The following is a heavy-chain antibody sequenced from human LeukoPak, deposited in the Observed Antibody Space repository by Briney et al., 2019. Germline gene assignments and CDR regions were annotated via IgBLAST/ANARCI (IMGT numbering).Heavy chain of an antibody. CDR3: ARGPYGAEEIDY. D-gene: IGHD4-17*01. V-gene: IGHV4-39*07. CDR2: INHSGST. CDR1: GGSISGSSYY. Sequence: SETLSLTCTVSGGSISGSSYYWSWIRQPPGKGLEWIGEINHSGSTNYNPSLKSRVTISVDTSKNQFSLKLSSVTAADTAVYYCARGPYGAEEIDYWGQGTLVTVSS. J-gene: IGHJ4*02.